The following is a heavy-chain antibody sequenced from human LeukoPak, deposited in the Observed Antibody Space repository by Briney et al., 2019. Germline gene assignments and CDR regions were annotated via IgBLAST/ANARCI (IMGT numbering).Heavy chain of an antibody. D-gene: IGHD3-10*01. CDR2: ISGSGGST. V-gene: IGHV3-23*01. J-gene: IGHJ5*02. Sequence: GGSLRLSCAASGFTFSSYAMSWVRQAPGKGLEWVSAISGSGGSTYYADSVKGRFTISRDNSKNTLYLQMDSLRAEDTAVYYCAKDPLYYGSGDPWGQGTLVTVSS. CDR1: GFTFSSYA. CDR3: AKDPLYYGSGDP.